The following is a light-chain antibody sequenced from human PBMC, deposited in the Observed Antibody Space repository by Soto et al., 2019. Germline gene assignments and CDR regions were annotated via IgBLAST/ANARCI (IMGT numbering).Light chain of an antibody. CDR3: MQALQTSFT. CDR2: LGS. CDR1: QSLLHSNGYNY. V-gene: IGKV2-28*01. Sequence: DIVMTQSPLSLPVTPGEPASISCRSSQSLLHSNGYNYLDWYLQKPGQSPQLLTYLGSNRASGVADRFSGSGSGTDFTLKISRVEAEEVGVYYCMQALQTSFTFGPGTKVDIK. J-gene: IGKJ3*01.